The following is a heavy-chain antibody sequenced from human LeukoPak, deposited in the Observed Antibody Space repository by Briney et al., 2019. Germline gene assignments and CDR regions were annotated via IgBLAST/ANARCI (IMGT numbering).Heavy chain of an antibody. CDR3: ARDEILLAVAGTDYYYGMDV. D-gene: IGHD6-19*01. CDR1: GYTFTSYY. J-gene: IGHJ6*02. V-gene: IGHV1-46*01. Sequence: ASVKVSCKASGYTFTSYYMHWVRQAPGQGLEWMGLINPSGGSTSYAQKFQGRVTMTRDTSTSTVYMELSSLRSEDTAAYYCARDEILLAVAGTDYYYGMDVWGQGTTVTVSS. CDR2: INPSGGST.